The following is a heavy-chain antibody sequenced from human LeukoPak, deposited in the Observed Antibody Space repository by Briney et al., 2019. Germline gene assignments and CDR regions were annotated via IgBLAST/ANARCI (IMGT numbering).Heavy chain of an antibody. CDR3: ARDTAGYYFDY. V-gene: IGHV4-39*07. CDR2: IYYSGST. J-gene: IGHJ4*02. CDR1: GGSISSSSYY. D-gene: IGHD2-21*02. Sequence: SETLSLTCTVSGGSISSSSYYWGWIRQPPGKGLEWIGSIYYSGSTYYNPSLKSRVTISVDTSKNQFSLKLSSVTAADTAVYYCARDTAGYYFDYWGQGTLVTVSS.